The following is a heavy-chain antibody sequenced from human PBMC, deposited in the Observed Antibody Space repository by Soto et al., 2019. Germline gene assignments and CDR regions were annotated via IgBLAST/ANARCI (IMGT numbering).Heavy chain of an antibody. V-gene: IGHV3-21*01. CDR2: ISSSSSYI. J-gene: IGHJ6*02. CDR1: GFTFSSYS. D-gene: IGHD6-13*01. Sequence: EVQLVESGGGLVKPGGSLRLSCAASGFTFSSYSMNWVRQAPGKGLEWVSSISSSSSYIYYADSVKGRFTISRGNAKNSLYLQMNSLRAEDTAVYYCARDSIAAAGTYYYYGMDVWGQGTTVTVSS. CDR3: ARDSIAAAGTYYYYGMDV.